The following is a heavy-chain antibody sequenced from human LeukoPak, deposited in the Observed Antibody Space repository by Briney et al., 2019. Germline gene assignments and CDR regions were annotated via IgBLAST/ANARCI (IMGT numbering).Heavy chain of an antibody. V-gene: IGHV4-4*02. CDR2: FYHSGSI. CDR1: GGSISSNNW. CDR3: ARAFDSMAAFDI. J-gene: IGHJ3*02. Sequence: SGTLSLTCAVSGGSISSNNWWSWVRQPPGKGLEWIGKFYHSGSINYSPSLESRVTISVDKSKNQFSLNFISITAEDTAVYYCARAFDSMAAFDIWGQGTMVTVSS. D-gene: IGHD3-9*01.